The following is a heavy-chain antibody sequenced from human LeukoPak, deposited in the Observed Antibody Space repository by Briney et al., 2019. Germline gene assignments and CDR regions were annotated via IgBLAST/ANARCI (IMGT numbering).Heavy chain of an antibody. J-gene: IGHJ2*01. V-gene: IGHV3-23*01. CDR1: GFIFSSYA. D-gene: IGHD5-18*01. CDR2: ISGSGVST. CDR3: AGYTFGYWYFDL. Sequence: GGSLRLSCAVSGFIFSSYAMSWVRQAPGKGLEWVSAISGSGVSTYYADSVKGRFTISRDNSKNTLFLQMNNLRAEDTALYYCAGYTFGYWYFDLWGRGTLVTVSS.